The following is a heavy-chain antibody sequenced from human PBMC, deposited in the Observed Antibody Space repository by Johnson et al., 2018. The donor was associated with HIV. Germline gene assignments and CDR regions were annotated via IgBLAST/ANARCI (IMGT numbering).Heavy chain of an antibody. CDR2: IKQDGSEK. J-gene: IGHJ3*02. Sequence: VQLVESGGGVERPWGSLRLSCSASGFIFDNYGMSWVRQAPGKGLEWVANIKQDGSEKYYVDSVKGRFPISRDNAKNSLYLQMNSLRAEDTAVYYCARELPKNTGDSSSWYHCQAFDIWGQGTMVTVSS. CDR3: ARELPKNTGDSSSWYHCQAFDI. D-gene: IGHD6-13*01. V-gene: IGHV3-7*01. CDR1: GFIFDNYG.